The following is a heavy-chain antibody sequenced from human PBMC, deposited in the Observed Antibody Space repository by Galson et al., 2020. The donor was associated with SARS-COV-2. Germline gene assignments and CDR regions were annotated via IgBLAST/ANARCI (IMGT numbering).Heavy chain of an antibody. J-gene: IGHJ4*02. CDR2: INTYGNST. D-gene: IGHD6-25*01. CDR1: GFTFSSYG. V-gene: IGHV3-74*01. CDR3: VRHSSGDY. Sequence: GGSLRLSCAASGFTFSSYGMHWVRQAPGKGLVWVSRINTYGNSTNYADSVRGRFTVSRDNAKNMLYLQMNSLRAEDTAVYYCVRHSSGDYWGQGTLVTVSS.